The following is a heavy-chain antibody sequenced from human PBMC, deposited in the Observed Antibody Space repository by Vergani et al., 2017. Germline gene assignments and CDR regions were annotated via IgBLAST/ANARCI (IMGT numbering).Heavy chain of an antibody. CDR3: ARVNTETNGHLYYYYYMDV. V-gene: IGHV4-34*01. D-gene: IGHD4-11*01. CDR1: GGSFTSYH. CDR2: IDHTGRP. Sequence: QVQLQRWGGGLLKPSETLSLTCVVNGGSFTSYHWTWIRQSLGEGLEWVGDIDHTGRPDYNPSLKSRLTMSVDKSRNQFSLTLNSVTATDTAIYFCARVNTETNGHLYYYYYMDVWGQGTAVTVS. J-gene: IGHJ6*03.